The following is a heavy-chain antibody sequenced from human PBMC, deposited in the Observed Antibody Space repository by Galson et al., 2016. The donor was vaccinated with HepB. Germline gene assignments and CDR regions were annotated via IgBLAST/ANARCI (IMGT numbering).Heavy chain of an antibody. CDR1: GFSLSTSGVG. CDR2: IYWDDDK. J-gene: IGHJ4*02. CDR3: AHRTAVAGFNY. Sequence: PALVKPTQTLTLTCPFSGFSLSTSGVGVGWIRQPPGKALEWLALIYWDDDKRYSPSLKSRLTITKDTSKNQVVLTITNMDPVDTATYYCAHRTAVAGFNYWGQGTLVTVSS. V-gene: IGHV2-5*02. D-gene: IGHD6-19*01.